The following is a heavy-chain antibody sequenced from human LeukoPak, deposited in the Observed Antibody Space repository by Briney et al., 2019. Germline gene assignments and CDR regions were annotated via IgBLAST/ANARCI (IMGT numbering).Heavy chain of an antibody. CDR2: IYYSGST. CDR1: GGSISSYY. CDR3: ARAVAARYYYYYMDV. Sequence: SETLSLTCTVSGGSISSYYWSWIRQPPGKGLEWIGYIYYSGSTNYNPSLKSRVPISVDTSKNQFSLKLSSVTAADTAVYYCARAVAARYYYYYMDVWGKGTTVTVSS. J-gene: IGHJ6*03. D-gene: IGHD6-6*01. V-gene: IGHV4-59*01.